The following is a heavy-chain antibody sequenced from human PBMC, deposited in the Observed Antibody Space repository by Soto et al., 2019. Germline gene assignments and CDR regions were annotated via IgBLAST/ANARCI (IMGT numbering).Heavy chain of an antibody. V-gene: IGHV3-74*01. CDR1: GFTFSSYW. D-gene: IGHD3-9*01. Sequence: EVQLVESGGGLVQPGGSLRLSCAASGFTFSSYWMHWVRQATGKGLVWVSRINSDGSSTSYADSVKGRFTISRDNAKNTLYLQMNSLRAEDTGVYYCARIREGIRYFDWYIDYWGQGTLVTVSS. CDR2: INSDGSST. CDR3: ARIREGIRYFDWYIDY. J-gene: IGHJ4*02.